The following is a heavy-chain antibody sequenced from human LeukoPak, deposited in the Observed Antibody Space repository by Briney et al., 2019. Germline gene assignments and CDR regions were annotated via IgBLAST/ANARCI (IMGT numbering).Heavy chain of an antibody. Sequence: GGSLRLSCAASGFTFSTYDMNWVRQAPGKGLEWVAVISYDGINKYYADSVKGRFTISRDNSKKTLYLQMNSLRAEDTAVYYCAKDQGGLLLDYWGQGTLVTVSS. CDR2: ISYDGINK. CDR1: GFTFSTYD. V-gene: IGHV3-30*14. D-gene: IGHD2-21*01. J-gene: IGHJ4*02. CDR3: AKDQGGLLLDY.